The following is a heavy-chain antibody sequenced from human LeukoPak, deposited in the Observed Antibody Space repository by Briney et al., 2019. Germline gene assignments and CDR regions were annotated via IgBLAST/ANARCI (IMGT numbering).Heavy chain of an antibody. CDR3: ARQSTCAS. CDR1: GFTFSRDT. Sequence: GGPLRLPCIPSGFTFSRDTKAWLRQSPGRGMECVAGISESGWNTYYIDSVKGRFTIYRDNSKNTLYLQMNSLRVEDTATYYCARQSTCASWGQGTLVTVSS. D-gene: IGHD4-11*01. CDR2: ISESGWNT. J-gene: IGHJ4*02. V-gene: IGHV3-23*01.